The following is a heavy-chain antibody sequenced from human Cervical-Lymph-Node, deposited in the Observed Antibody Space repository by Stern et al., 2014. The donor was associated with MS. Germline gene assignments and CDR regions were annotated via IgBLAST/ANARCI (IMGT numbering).Heavy chain of an antibody. CDR2: IHVGNSDT. Sequence: AQLVQSGAEVKKPGESLKISCKGSGSSFTSYWIGWVRQMPGKRLESMGSIHVGNSDTRYSPSSQGQVTMSVDKSISTAYLQWSSLKASDTAMYYCARRMLWPDAFDIWGQGTMVTVSS. CDR1: GSSFTSYW. J-gene: IGHJ3*02. CDR3: ARRMLWPDAFDI. D-gene: IGHD2-21*01. V-gene: IGHV5-51*03.